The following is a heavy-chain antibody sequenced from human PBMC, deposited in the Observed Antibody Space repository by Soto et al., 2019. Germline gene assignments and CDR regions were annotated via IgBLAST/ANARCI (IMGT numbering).Heavy chain of an antibody. CDR1: GFNFGDYT. J-gene: IGHJ4*02. Sequence: PGGSLRLSCTGSGFNFGDYTMSWVRQAPGKGLEWLSFIRSKAYGGTTEYAASVKGRFTISRDDSKSIAYLQMNSLKTEDTAVYYCTRPGTTVINPLPFGYWGQGTLVTVSS. CDR3: TRPGTTVINPLPFGY. D-gene: IGHD4-17*01. CDR2: IRSKAYGGTT. V-gene: IGHV3-49*04.